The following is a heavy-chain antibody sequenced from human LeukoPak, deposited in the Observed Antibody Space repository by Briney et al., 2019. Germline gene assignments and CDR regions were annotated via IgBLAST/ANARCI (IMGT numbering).Heavy chain of an antibody. Sequence: ASVKVSCKASGYIFTSYEINWVRQATGQGLEWMGWMSPNSGNTGYAQKFQGRVTMTRNTSISTAYMELSSLRSEDTAVYYCARGTGYSSSSLHYWGQGTLVTVSS. CDR3: ARGTGYSSSSLHY. CDR2: MSPNSGNT. J-gene: IGHJ4*02. V-gene: IGHV1-8*01. D-gene: IGHD6-6*01. CDR1: GYIFTSYE.